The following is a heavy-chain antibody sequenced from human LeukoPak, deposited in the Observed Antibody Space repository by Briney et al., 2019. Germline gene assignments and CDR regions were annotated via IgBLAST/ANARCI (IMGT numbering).Heavy chain of an antibody. CDR2: IYSGGST. D-gene: IGHD3-22*01. Sequence: GGSLRLSCAASGFTFGDSYMNWVRQAPGKGLEWASVIYSGGSTYYADSVKGRFTISRDNSKNTLYLQMNSLRAEDTAVYYCARDRSGYYLDAFDIWGQGTMVTVSS. V-gene: IGHV3-53*01. J-gene: IGHJ3*02. CDR1: GFTFGDSY. CDR3: ARDRSGYYLDAFDI.